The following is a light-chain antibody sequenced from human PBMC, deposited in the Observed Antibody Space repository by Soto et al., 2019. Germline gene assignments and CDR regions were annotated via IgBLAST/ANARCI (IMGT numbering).Light chain of an antibody. CDR1: QGVSIW. J-gene: IGKJ2*01. CDR3: QQANSFPYT. CDR2: AAS. V-gene: IGKV1-12*01. Sequence: DIQMTQSPSSVSASVGDRVTITCRASQGVSIWLAWYQQKPGKAPKLLIYAASTLRSGVPSRFRGSGSGTDFTFTISSLQPEDFATYYCQQANSFPYTFGQGTKLEIK.